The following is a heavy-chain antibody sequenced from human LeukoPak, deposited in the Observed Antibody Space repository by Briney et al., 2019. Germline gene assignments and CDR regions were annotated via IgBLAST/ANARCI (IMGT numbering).Heavy chain of an antibody. V-gene: IGHV4-39*07. CDR1: GGSIRSTTYY. J-gene: IGHJ4*02. Sequence: PSETLSLTCSVSGGSIRSTTYYWGWIRQSPGKGLDWIGSISYSGSSFCKPSLKSRVTIAVDTSKNQFSLRLSSVTAADTAFYYCARDRGVSGFDYWGQGTLVTVSS. CDR2: ISYSGSS. CDR3: ARDRGVSGFDY. D-gene: IGHD6-13*01.